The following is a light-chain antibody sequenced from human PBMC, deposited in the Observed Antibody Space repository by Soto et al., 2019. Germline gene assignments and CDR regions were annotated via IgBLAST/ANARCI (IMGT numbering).Light chain of an antibody. J-gene: IGLJ1*01. CDR2: EVS. CDR3: SSFTTSTTYV. Sequence: QSALTQPDSLSGSPGQSITISCTGTISDVGGYNSVSWYQQHPGKAPKLMIYEVSRRPSGVSNRFSGSKSANTASLTISGPQAEDEADYYCSSFTTSTTYVFSTGTKVTVL. CDR1: ISDVGGYNS. V-gene: IGLV2-14*03.